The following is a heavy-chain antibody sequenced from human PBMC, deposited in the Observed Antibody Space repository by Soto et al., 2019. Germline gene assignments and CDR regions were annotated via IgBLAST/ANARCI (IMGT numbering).Heavy chain of an antibody. J-gene: IGHJ6*02. D-gene: IGHD2-15*01. V-gene: IGHV4-34*01. Sequence: PSETLSLTGAVYGGSFSGYYWSWIRQPPGKEIGWSGEINHSGSTNYNPSFKSRGTISVDTSKNQFSLRLSSVSAADTAVYDCGRGQGYCFYYSYGMDVWGQGTTVTVSS. CDR1: GGSFSGYY. CDR2: INHSGST. CDR3: GRGQGYCFYYSYGMDV.